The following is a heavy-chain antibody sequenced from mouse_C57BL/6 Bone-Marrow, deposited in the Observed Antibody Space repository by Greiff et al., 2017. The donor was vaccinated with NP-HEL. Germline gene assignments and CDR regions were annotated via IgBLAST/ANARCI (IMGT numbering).Heavy chain of an antibody. CDR3: ARTSTDY. V-gene: IGHV1-82*01. Sequence: QVQLQQSGPELVKPGASVKISCKASGYAFSSSWLNWVKQRPGKGLEWIGRIYPGDGDTNYNGKFKGKATLTADKSSSTAYMQLSSLTSEDSAVYFCARTSTDYWGQGTSVTVSS. J-gene: IGHJ4*01. CDR1: GYAFSSSW. CDR2: IYPGDGDT.